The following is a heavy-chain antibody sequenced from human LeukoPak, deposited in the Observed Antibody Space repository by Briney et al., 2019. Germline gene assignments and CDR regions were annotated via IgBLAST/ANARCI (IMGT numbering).Heavy chain of an antibody. CDR3: ARATTLLRYFDWPRRYDAFDI. D-gene: IGHD3-9*01. CDR2: ISAYNGNT. CDR1: GYTFTSYG. V-gene: IGHV1-18*01. Sequence: ASVKVSCKASGYTFTSYGISWVRQAPGQGLEWMGWISAYNGNTNYAQKLQGRVTMTTDTSTSTAYMELRSLRSDDTAVYYCARATTLLRYFDWPRRYDAFDIWGQGTMVTVSS. J-gene: IGHJ3*02.